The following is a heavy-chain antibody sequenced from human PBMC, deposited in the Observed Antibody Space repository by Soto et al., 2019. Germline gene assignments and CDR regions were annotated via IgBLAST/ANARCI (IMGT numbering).Heavy chain of an antibody. CDR2: ISYDGSNE. Sequence: QVQLVESGGGVVQPGRSLRISCAASGFTFSNYGIHWVRQAPGKGLEWVAVISYDGSNEYYADSVKGRFTISRDNSKNTLNLQMTRLRAEDTAIYFCAKDLVAWSNYYSYGMDVWGQGTTVTVSS. D-gene: IGHD3-10*01. CDR1: GFTFSNYG. J-gene: IGHJ6*02. CDR3: AKDLVAWSNYYSYGMDV. V-gene: IGHV3-30*18.